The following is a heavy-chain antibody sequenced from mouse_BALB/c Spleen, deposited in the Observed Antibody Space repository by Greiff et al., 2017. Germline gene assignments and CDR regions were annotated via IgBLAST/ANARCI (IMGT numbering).Heavy chain of an antibody. D-gene: IGHD2-14*01. CDR3: ARGEVRRVYAMDY. CDR1: GYTFTSYW. Sequence: QVQLQQPGAELVKPGASVKLSCKASGYTFTSYWMHWVKQRPGQGLEWIGEINPSNGRTNYNEKFKSKATLTVDKSSSTAYMQLSSLTSEDSAVYYCARGEVRRVYAMDYWGQGTSVTVSS. J-gene: IGHJ4*01. V-gene: IGHV1S81*02. CDR2: INPSNGRT.